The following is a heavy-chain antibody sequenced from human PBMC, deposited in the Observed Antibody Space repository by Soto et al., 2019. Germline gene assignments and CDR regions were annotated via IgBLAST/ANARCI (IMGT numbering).Heavy chain of an antibody. J-gene: IGHJ6*03. CDR2: IQSGGST. V-gene: IGHV3-66*01. CDR1: GFTVSSHY. Sequence: EVQLVESGGDLVQPGGSLRLSCAASGFTVSSHYRNWVRQAPGKGLEWVSLIQSGGSTFYADSVKGRFTISRDNSKNPLFLQMNSLRVEDTAMYYCSRDAVYCSGGSCYGVPIDVWGRGTTVTVSS. D-gene: IGHD2-15*01. CDR3: SRDAVYCSGGSCYGVPIDV.